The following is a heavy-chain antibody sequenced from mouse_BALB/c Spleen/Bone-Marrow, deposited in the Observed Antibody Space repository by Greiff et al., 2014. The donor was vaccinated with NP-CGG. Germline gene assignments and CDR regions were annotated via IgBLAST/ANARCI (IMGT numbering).Heavy chain of an antibody. CDR1: DYSFNSYW. V-gene: IGHV1-61*01. CDR3: ARRGYDEGLVY. J-gene: IGHJ3*01. Sequence: VQLQQSGAEVVRPGGSVKLSCKASDYSFNSYWMNWVKQRPGQGLEWIGMIHPSDSETRLNQKFKDKATLTVDKSSSTAYMQLSSPTSEDSGVYYCARRGYDEGLVYWGQGTVVTVSA. CDR2: IHPSDSET. D-gene: IGHD2-12*01.